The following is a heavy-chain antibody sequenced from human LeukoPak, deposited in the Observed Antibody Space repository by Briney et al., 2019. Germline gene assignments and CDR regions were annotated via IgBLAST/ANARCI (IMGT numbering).Heavy chain of an antibody. CDR2: IIPIFGTA. V-gene: IGHV1-69*13. Sequence: GASVTVSCKASGGTFSSYAISWVRQAPGQGLEWMGGIIPIFGTANYAQKFQGRVTITVDESTSTAYMELSSLRSEDTAVYYCARDFNPYYDFWGGLDYWGQGTLVTVSS. CDR1: GGTFSSYA. J-gene: IGHJ4*02. D-gene: IGHD3-3*01. CDR3: ARDFNPYYDFWGGLDY.